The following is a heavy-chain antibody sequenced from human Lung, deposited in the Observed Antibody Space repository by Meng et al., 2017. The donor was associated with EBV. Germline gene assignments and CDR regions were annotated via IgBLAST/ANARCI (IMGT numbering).Heavy chain of an antibody. CDR1: GLISNDYG. J-gene: IGHJ4*02. V-gene: IGHV3-30*18. CDR3: AKDGPHYFDH. CDR2: ISFDGTNE. Sequence: QVQLVEAGGGVVQPGRSTRLSCATSGLISNDYGIHWVRQAPGKGLEWVAVISFDGTNEHYADSVKGRFTISRDDSKNTSSLQMGALRDEDTAVYYCAKDGPHYFDHWGAGTLVTVSS.